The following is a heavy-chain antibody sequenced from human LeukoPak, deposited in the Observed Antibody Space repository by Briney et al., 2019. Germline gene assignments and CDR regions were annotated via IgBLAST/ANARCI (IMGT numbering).Heavy chain of an antibody. Sequence: SETLSLTCTVSGGSISSYYWSWIRQPPGKGLEWIGYIYYSGSTNYNPSLKSRVTISVDTSKNQFSLKLSSVTAADTAVYYCARADSYDYVWGLRGQGTMVTVSS. D-gene: IGHD3-16*01. CDR2: IYYSGST. CDR1: GGSISSYY. J-gene: IGHJ3*01. V-gene: IGHV4-59*01. CDR3: ARADSYDYVWGL.